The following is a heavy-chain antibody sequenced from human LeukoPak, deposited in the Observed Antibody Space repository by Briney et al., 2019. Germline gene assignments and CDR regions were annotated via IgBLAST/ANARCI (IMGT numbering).Heavy chain of an antibody. D-gene: IGHD3-22*01. V-gene: IGHV3-48*01. Sequence: GGSLRLSCAASGFTFSSYSMNWVRQAPGKGLEWISYISETSGFMYYADSVKGRFTISRDNAKNSLYLQMNSLRAEDTAVYYCARDPEDYYDSSAYYDGFDIWGQGTMVTVSS. CDR2: ISETSGFM. J-gene: IGHJ3*02. CDR3: ARDPEDYYDSSAYYDGFDI. CDR1: GFTFSSYS.